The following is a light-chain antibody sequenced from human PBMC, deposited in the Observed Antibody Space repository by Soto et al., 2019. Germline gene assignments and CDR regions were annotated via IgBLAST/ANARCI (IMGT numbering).Light chain of an antibody. CDR3: QQSYSTLSIS. CDR2: AAS. Sequence: DIQMTQSPSSLSASVGDRVTNTCRTSESISRHLNWYQQKPGKAPNLLIYAASTLQNGVPSRFSGSGSVTDFTLTISSLQPEDFATYYCQQSYSTLSISFGQGTRLEIK. J-gene: IGKJ5*01. V-gene: IGKV1-39*01. CDR1: ESISRH.